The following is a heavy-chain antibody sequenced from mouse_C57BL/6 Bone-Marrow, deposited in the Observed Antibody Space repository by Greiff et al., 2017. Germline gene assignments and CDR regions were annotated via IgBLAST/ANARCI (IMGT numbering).Heavy chain of an antibody. CDR2: ISYEGSN. Sequence: ESGPGLVKPSQSLSLTCSVTGYSITSGYYWNWIRQFPGNKLEWMGYISYEGSNNYNPSLKNRISITRDTSKNQFFLKLNSVTTEDTATYYCARDYYDYDGYFDVWGTGTTVTVSS. V-gene: IGHV3-6*01. J-gene: IGHJ1*03. D-gene: IGHD2-4*01. CDR3: ARDYYDYDGYFDV. CDR1: GYSITSGYY.